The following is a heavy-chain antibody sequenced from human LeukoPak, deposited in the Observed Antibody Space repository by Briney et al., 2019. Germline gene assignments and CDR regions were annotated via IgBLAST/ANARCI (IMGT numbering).Heavy chain of an antibody. J-gene: IGHJ4*02. D-gene: IGHD3-22*01. CDR1: GFTFSSYD. Sequence: PGGSLRLSCAASGFTFSSYDMDWVRQPPGKGLEWIGEIHHSGSTNCNPSLKSRITMSVDTSKNQFSLKLSSVTAADTAVYYCARGGGNRGYYYDYWGQGPLVTVSS. CDR2: IHHSGST. V-gene: IGHV4-34*01. CDR3: ARGGGNRGYYYDY.